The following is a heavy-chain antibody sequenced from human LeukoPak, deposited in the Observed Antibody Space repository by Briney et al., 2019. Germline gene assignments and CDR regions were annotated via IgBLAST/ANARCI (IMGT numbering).Heavy chain of an antibody. CDR1: GFTFSDHY. CDR3: ARVGVATTVHYYYYMDV. V-gene: IGHV3-7*01. Sequence: PGGSLRLSCAASGFTFSDHYMDWVRQAPGKGLEWVANIKQDGSEKYYVDSVKGRFTISRDNAKNSLYLQMNSLRAEDTAVYYCARVGVATTVHYYYYMDVWGKGTTVTVSS. D-gene: IGHD4-11*01. CDR2: IKQDGSEK. J-gene: IGHJ6*03.